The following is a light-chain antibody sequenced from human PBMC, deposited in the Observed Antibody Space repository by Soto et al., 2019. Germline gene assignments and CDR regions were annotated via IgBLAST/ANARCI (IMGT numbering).Light chain of an antibody. CDR3: ISYASRDTLLWV. J-gene: IGLJ3*02. Sequence: QSALTQPASVSGSPGQSITISCTGTSSDVGGYNYVSWYQQHPGKAPKLMIYEVNNRPSGISNRFSGSKSGNTASLTISGLQAEDEADYYCISYASRDTLLWVFGGGTKLTVL. CDR2: EVN. V-gene: IGLV2-14*01. CDR1: SSDVGGYNY.